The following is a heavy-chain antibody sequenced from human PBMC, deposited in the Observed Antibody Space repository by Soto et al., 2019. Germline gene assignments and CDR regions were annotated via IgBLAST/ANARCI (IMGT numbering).Heavy chain of an antibody. CDR2: IYYSGST. J-gene: IGHJ5*02. Sequence: QLQLQESGPGLVKPSETLSLTCTVSGGSISSSSYYWGWIRQPPGKGLEWIGSIYYSGSTYYNPSLTSRVTISVDTSKNQFSLKLSSVTAADTAVYYCARQNLVDFWRGNWFDPWGQGTLVTVSS. CDR1: GGSISSSSYY. CDR3: ARQNLVDFWRGNWFDP. D-gene: IGHD3-3*01. V-gene: IGHV4-39*01.